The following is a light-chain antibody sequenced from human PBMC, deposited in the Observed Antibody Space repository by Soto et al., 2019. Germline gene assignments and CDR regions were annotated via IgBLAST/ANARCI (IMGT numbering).Light chain of an antibody. J-gene: IGKJ4*01. Sequence: XIVKTQSPSTLSVSPGERPTLSCRSIQGISNSLAWYQQKPGQAPRLLIYGVYTRATGIPARFSGSGSGTEFTITISSLQSEDFAVYYCQQYNNWPSLTFGGGTKVAIK. CDR1: QGISNS. V-gene: IGKV3-15*01. CDR3: QQYNNWPSLT. CDR2: GVY.